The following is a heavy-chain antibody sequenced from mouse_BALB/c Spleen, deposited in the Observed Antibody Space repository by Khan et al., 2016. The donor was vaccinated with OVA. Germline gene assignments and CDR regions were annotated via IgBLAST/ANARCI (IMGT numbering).Heavy chain of an antibody. CDR2: IRYDGNS. V-gene: IGHV3-6*02. D-gene: IGHD3-1*01. CDR3: ARGGSSGPAWFAY. Sequence: EVQLVESGPGLVKPSQSLSLTCSVTGYSITSGYFWNWIRQFPGNKLEWMGYIRYDGNSNYNPSLKNRISITRDTSKNQFFLKLNSVTPEDTATYYCARGGSSGPAWFAYWGQWTLVTVSA. J-gene: IGHJ3*01. CDR1: GYSITSGYF.